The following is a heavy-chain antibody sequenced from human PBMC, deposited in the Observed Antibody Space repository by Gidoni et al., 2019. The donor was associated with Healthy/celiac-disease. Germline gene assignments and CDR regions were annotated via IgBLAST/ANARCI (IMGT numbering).Heavy chain of an antibody. Sequence: EVQLVQSGAEVKKPGESLRISCRGSGYSFTSYWISWVRQMPGKGLEWMGRIDPSDSYTNYSPSFQGHVTISADKSISTAYLQWSSLKASDTAMYYCARHWDYGDYLSSFDYWGQGTLVTVSS. J-gene: IGHJ4*02. D-gene: IGHD4-17*01. CDR3: ARHWDYGDYLSSFDY. CDR1: GYSFTSYW. CDR2: IDPSDSYT. V-gene: IGHV5-10-1*01.